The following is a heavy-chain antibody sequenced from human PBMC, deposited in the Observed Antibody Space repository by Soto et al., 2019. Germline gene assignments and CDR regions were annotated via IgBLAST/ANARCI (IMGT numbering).Heavy chain of an antibody. J-gene: IGHJ3*02. Sequence: SETLSLTCAVSGGSISSSNWWSCVRQPPGKGLEWIGEIYHSGSTNYNPSLKSRVTISVDKSKNQFSLKLSSVTAADTAVYYCARDRDILTGYDAFDIWGQGTMVTVS. CDR1: GGSISSSNW. V-gene: IGHV4-4*02. CDR3: ARDRDILTGYDAFDI. D-gene: IGHD3-9*01. CDR2: IYHSGST.